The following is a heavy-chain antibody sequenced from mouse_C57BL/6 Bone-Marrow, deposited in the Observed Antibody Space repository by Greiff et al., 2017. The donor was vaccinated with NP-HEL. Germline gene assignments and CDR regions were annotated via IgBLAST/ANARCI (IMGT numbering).Heavy chain of an antibody. J-gene: IGHJ4*01. CDR2: IDPSDSYT. CDR3: ARDGYYAMDY. V-gene: IGHV1-59*01. Sequence: VQLQESGAELVRPGTSVKLSCKASGYTFTSYWMHWVKQRPGQGLEWIGVIDPSDSYTNYNQKFKGKATLTVDTSSSTAYMQLSSLTSEDSAVYYCARDGYYAMDYWGQGTSVTVSS. CDR1: GYTFTSYW. D-gene: IGHD2-3*01.